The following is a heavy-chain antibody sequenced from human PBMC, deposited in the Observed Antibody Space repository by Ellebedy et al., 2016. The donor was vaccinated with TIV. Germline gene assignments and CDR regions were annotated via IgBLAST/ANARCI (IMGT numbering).Heavy chain of an antibody. V-gene: IGHV3-48*01. CDR1: GFAFSNYN. CDR3: ASLRFLEWLSEKWFDP. CDR2: ITSSSTTM. J-gene: IGHJ5*02. D-gene: IGHD3-3*01. Sequence: GGSLRLXXAASGFAFSNYNMHWVRQAPGKGLEWVSYITSSSTTMYYADSVKGRFTISRDNAKNSLYLEMNSLRAEDTAVYYCASLRFLEWLSEKWFDPWGQGTLVTVSS.